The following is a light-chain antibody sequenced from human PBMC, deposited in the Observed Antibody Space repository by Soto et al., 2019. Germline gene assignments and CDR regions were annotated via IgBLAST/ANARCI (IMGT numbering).Light chain of an antibody. Sequence: QPVLTQPPSVSGAPGQRVTISCTGSSSNIGAGYDVHWYQQLPGTAPKLLIYGNSNRPSGVPDQFSGSKSGTSASLAITGLQAEDEADYYCQSYDSSLRGVFGTGTKLTVL. CDR2: GNS. V-gene: IGLV1-40*01. J-gene: IGLJ1*01. CDR3: QSYDSSLRGV. CDR1: SSNIGAGYD.